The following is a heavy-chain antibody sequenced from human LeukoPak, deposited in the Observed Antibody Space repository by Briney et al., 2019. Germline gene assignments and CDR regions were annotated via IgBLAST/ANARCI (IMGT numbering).Heavy chain of an antibody. CDR1: GGSINTYY. V-gene: IGHV4-59*08. Sequence: PSETLSLTCSVSGGSINTYYWSWIRQPPGKGLEWIGYIDYSGSTNYNPSLKSRVTISVDTSKTQFSLKLTSVTAVDTAVYYCAGDYGDFDTLDYWAREPWSPSPQ. J-gene: IGHJ4*02. D-gene: IGHD4-17*01. CDR2: IDYSGST. CDR3: AGDYGDFDTLDY.